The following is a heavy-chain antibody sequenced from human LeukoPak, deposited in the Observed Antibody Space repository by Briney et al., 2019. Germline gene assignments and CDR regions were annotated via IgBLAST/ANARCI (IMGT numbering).Heavy chain of an antibody. CDR1: GFTVSSNY. V-gene: IGHV3-53*01. CDR3: ARGDYDDSSGNFNDASDI. J-gene: IGHJ3*02. D-gene: IGHD3-22*01. Sequence: PGGSLRLSCAASGFTVSSNYMSWVRQAPGKGLEWVSVIYSGGSTYYADSVKGRFTISRDNSKNTLYLQMNSLRAEDTAVYYCARGDYDDSSGNFNDASDIWGQGTMVTV. CDR2: IYSGGST.